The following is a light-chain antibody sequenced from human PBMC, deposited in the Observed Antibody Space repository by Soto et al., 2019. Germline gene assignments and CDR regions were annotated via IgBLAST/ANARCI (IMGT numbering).Light chain of an antibody. J-gene: IGKJ4*01. CDR3: KKYAERPPNLS. CDR2: AAS. V-gene: IGKV3-15*01. Sequence: EIVMTQSPATLSVSPGERATLSCRASQSVSTNLAWYQQKPGQAPRLLIYAASVRATGIPARFSGSGTGTEFTLTISSLQSEDFAVYYCKKYAERPPNLSFGGGTKVEIK. CDR1: QSVSTN.